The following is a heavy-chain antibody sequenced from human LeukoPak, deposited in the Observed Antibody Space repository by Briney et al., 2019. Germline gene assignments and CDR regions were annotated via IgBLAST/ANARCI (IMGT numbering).Heavy chain of an antibody. CDR2: IRSKTYGGT. CDR3: SRGGVNDYGDGQYFQY. D-gene: IGHD4-17*01. J-gene: IGHJ1*01. Sequence: GGSLRLSCTASGFTFSDYAISWVRQAPGKGLEWIGFIRSKTYGGTEYAASGKDRFVISRDDSKTIAYLQMNSLKTEDTAVYYCSRGGVNDYGDGQYFQYWGQGTLVTVSS. V-gene: IGHV3-49*04. CDR1: GFTFSDYA.